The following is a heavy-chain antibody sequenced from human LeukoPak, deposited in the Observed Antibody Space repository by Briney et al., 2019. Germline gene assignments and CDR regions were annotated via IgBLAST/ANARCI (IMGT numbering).Heavy chain of an antibody. CDR2: ISSRSSYI. CDR1: GFNFDTYS. Sequence: GGSLRLSCAASGFNFDTYSMNWVRQAPGKGLEWVSFISSRSSYIYYADSVKGRFTISRDKAKNSLYLQMNSLRAGDTAVYYCARPYGSGSYSAPQYYFGLDVWGKGTTVIVSS. J-gene: IGHJ6*04. V-gene: IGHV3-21*01. D-gene: IGHD3-10*01. CDR3: ARPYGSGSYSAPQYYFGLDV.